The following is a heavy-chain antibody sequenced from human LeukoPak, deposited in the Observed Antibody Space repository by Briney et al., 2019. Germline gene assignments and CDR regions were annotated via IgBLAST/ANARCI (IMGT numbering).Heavy chain of an antibody. Sequence: GRSLRLSCAASGFTFDDYAMHWVRQAPGKGLEWVSGISWNSGSIGYADSVKGRFTISRDNAKNSLYLQMSSLRAEDTALYYCAKDFYDFWSGKGSWFDPWGQGTLVTVSS. J-gene: IGHJ5*02. CDR1: GFTFDDYA. D-gene: IGHD3-3*01. V-gene: IGHV3-9*01. CDR3: AKDFYDFWSGKGSWFDP. CDR2: ISWNSGSI.